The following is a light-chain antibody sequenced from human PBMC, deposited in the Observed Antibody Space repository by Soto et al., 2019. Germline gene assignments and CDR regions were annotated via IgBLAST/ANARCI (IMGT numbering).Light chain of an antibody. CDR3: AAWDDSLNGSV. CDR2: SHN. Sequence: QSVLTQPPSASGTPGQRVTISCSGSSSNIGSNAVSWYQQLPGTAPKLLIYSHNQRPSGVPDRFSGSKSGTSASLAISGLQSEDEADYYCAAWDDSLNGSVFGGGTKLTVL. CDR1: SSNIGSNA. J-gene: IGLJ2*01. V-gene: IGLV1-44*01.